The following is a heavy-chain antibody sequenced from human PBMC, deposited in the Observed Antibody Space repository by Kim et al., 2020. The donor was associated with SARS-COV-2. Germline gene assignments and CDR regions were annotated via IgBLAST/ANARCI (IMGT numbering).Heavy chain of an antibody. D-gene: IGHD3-10*01. CDR2: IIPIFGTA. CDR3: ARDRVRGVRFDP. CDR1: GGTFSSYA. J-gene: IGHJ5*02. V-gene: IGHV1-69*13. Sequence: SVKVSCKASGGTFSSYAISWVRQAPGQGLEWMGGIIPIFGTANYAQKFQGRVTITADESTSTAYMELSSLRSEDTAVYYCARDRVRGVRFDPWGQGTLVTVSS.